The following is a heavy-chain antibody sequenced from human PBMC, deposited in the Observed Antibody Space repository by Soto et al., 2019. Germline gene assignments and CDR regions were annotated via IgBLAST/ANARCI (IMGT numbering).Heavy chain of an antibody. CDR2: IYYSGST. D-gene: IGHD4-17*01. CDR1: GGSISSSSYY. CDR3: ASEYGDYVGTFDY. V-gene: IGHV4-39*01. J-gene: IGHJ4*02. Sequence: QLQLQESGPGLVKPSETLSLTCTVSGGSISSSSYYWGWIRQPPGKGLEWIGSIYYSGSTYYNPSLKSRVTISVDTSKNQFSLKLSSVTAADTAVYYCASEYGDYVGTFDYWGQGTLVTVSS.